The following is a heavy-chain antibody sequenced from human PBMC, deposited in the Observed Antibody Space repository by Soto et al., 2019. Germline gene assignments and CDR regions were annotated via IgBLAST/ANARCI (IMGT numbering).Heavy chain of an antibody. D-gene: IGHD5-12*01. J-gene: IGHJ3*02. V-gene: IGHV1-69*13. CDR2: IIPIFGTA. CDR1: GGTLSSYA. CDR3: ARDGDGYNLNAFDI. Sequence: SVKVSCKASGGTLSSYAISWVRQAPGQGLEWMGGIIPIFGTANYAQKFQGRVTITADESTSTAYMELSSLRSEDTAVYYCARDGDGYNLNAFDIWGQGTKVTVSS.